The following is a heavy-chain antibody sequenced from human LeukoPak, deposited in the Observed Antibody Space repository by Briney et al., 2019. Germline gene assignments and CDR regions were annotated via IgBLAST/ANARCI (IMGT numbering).Heavy chain of an antibody. CDR1: GGSISSYY. CDR2: IYYSGST. V-gene: IGHV4-59*08. J-gene: IGHJ4*02. Sequence: PSETLSLTCTVSGGSISSYYWSWIRQPPGKGLQWIGYIYYSGSTNYNPPLKSRVTISVDTSKNQFSLKLSSVTAADTAVYYCARGGWYGRYFDYWGQGTLVTVSS. D-gene: IGHD6-19*01. CDR3: ARGGWYGRYFDY.